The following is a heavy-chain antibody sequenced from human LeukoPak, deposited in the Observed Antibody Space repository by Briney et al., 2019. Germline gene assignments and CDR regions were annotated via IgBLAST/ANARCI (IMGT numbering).Heavy chain of an antibody. Sequence: HPGGSLRLSCAASGFTFSSYSMNWVRQAPGKGLEWVSYISSGISTIYYADSVKGRFTISRDNAKNSLYLQMNSLRAEDTALYYCAAELDWNDESSYWGQGTLVTVSS. V-gene: IGHV3-48*04. D-gene: IGHD1-1*01. CDR3: AAELDWNDESSY. CDR1: GFTFSSYS. CDR2: ISSGISTI. J-gene: IGHJ4*02.